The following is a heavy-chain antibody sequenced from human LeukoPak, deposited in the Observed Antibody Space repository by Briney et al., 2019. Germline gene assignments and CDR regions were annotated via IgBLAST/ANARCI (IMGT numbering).Heavy chain of an antibody. J-gene: IGHJ3*01. Sequence: SGPTLVKPTQTLTLTCTFSGFSLSTSGVGVGWIRQPPGKALEWLALIYWNDDKRYSPSLKSRLTITKDTSKNQVVLTMTNMDPVDTATYYCAHIVSDLRYCGETACLGAFGFWGPGTMVTVSS. V-gene: IGHV2-5*01. CDR3: AHIVSDLRYCGETACLGAFGF. CDR1: GFSLSTSGVG. D-gene: IGHD2-21*01. CDR2: IYWNDDK.